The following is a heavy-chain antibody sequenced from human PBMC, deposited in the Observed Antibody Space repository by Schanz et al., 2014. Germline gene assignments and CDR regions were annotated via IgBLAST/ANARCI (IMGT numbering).Heavy chain of an antibody. Sequence: EVQLVESGGGLVQPGGSLTLSCAASGFTFSSYLMSWVRQAPGKGLEWVSGIGGSGGSTDYADSVKGRFTISRDNAKGSVYLQMNSLRAEDTAVYYCARGHYGLDVWGPGTSVTVSS. CDR3: ARGHYGLDV. CDR1: GFTFSSYL. CDR2: IGGSGGST. J-gene: IGHJ6*02. D-gene: IGHD3-10*01. V-gene: IGHV3-23*04.